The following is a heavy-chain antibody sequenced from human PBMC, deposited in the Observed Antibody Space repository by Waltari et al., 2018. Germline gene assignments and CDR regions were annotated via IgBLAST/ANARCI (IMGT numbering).Heavy chain of an antibody. D-gene: IGHD7-27*01. Sequence: EVQMVESGGVSMKPGDSLRLSCVACEFRFPPAWLTWVRQAPGKGREWVGRITSKSDGATTDYAAPVKGRFSISREDSQNMVVLQMKSLRTEDTAVYFCTTLDAPWGGWGHGTLVTVSS. CDR3: TTLDAPWGG. V-gene: IGHV3-15*01. CDR1: EFRFPPAW. CDR2: ITSKSDGATT. J-gene: IGHJ4*01.